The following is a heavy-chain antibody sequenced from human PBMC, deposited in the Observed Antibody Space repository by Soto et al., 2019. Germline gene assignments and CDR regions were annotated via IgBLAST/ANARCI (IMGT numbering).Heavy chain of an antibody. V-gene: IGHV3-9*01. Sequence: EVQLVESGGGLVQPGRSLRLSCAASGFTFDDYAMHWVRQAPGKGLEWVSGISWNSGSIGYADSVKGRFTISRDNAKNSLYLQMNSLRAEDTALYYCAMGQYQLLYNWFDPWGQGTLVTVSS. D-gene: IGHD2-2*01. CDR1: GFTFDDYA. J-gene: IGHJ5*02. CDR3: AMGQYQLLYNWFDP. CDR2: ISWNSGSI.